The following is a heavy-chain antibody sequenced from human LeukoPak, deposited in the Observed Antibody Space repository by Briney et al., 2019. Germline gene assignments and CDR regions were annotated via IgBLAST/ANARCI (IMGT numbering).Heavy chain of an antibody. J-gene: IGHJ4*02. CDR3: ARARGDSSGWYGASAFGGLDY. V-gene: IGHV3-21*01. CDR2: ISSSSSYI. D-gene: IGHD6-19*01. Sequence: GGSLRLSCAASGFTFSSYSMNWVRQAPGKGLEWVSSISSSSSYIYYADSVKGRSTISRDNAKNSLYLQMNSLRAEDTAVYYCARARGDSSGWYGASAFGGLDYWGQGTLVTVSS. CDR1: GFTFSSYS.